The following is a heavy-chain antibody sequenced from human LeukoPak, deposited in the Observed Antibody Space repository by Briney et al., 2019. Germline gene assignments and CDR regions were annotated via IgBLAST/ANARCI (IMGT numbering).Heavy chain of an antibody. CDR2: ISGSGDNT. Sequence: SGGSLRLSCATSGFTFNSYAMGWVRQAPGKGLDWVSLISGSGDNTYYTDSVKGRFTISRDNSKNTLYLQMNSLRADDTAAYYCAKGHRLCSSGNCNSQVDSWGHGTLVIVPS. CDR1: GFTFNSYA. CDR3: AKGHRLCSSGNCNSQVDS. D-gene: IGHD2-15*01. V-gene: IGHV3-23*01. J-gene: IGHJ5*01.